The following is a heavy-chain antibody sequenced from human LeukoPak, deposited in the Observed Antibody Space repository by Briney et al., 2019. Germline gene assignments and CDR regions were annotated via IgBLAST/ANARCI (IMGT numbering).Heavy chain of an antibody. CDR2: INHSGST. CDR3: ARQLRRRGGAFDI. D-gene: IGHD1-7*01. Sequence: NPSETLSLTCAVYGGSFSGYYWSWIRQPPGKGLEWIGEINHSGSTNHNPSLKSRVTISVDTSKNQSSLKLSSVTAADTAVYYCARQLRRRGGAFDIWGQGTMVTVSS. J-gene: IGHJ3*02. CDR1: GGSFSGYY. V-gene: IGHV4-34*01.